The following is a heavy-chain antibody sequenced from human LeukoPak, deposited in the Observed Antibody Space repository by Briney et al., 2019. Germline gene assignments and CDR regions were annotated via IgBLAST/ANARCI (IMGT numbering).Heavy chain of an antibody. CDR3: NSARYYYDALVSR. J-gene: IGHJ4*02. CDR1: GFTFSSYA. CDR2: ISYDGSNK. V-gene: IGHV3-30*04. Sequence: GGSLRLSCAASGFTFSSYAMHWVRQAPGKGLEWVAVISYDGSNKYYADSVKGRFTISRDNPKNTLYLQMNSLRAEDTAVYYCNSARYYYDALVSRWGQGTLVTVSS. D-gene: IGHD3-22*01.